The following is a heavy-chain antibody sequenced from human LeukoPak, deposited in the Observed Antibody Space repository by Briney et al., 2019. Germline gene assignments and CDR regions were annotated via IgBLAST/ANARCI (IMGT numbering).Heavy chain of an antibody. CDR2: IYYSGST. Sequence: SETLSLTCTVSGGSISSYYWSWIRQPPGKGLEWIGYIYYSGSTNYNPSLKSRATISVDTSKNQFSLKLSSVTAADTAVYYCARGRVDYFDYWGQGTLVTVSS. D-gene: IGHD2-15*01. J-gene: IGHJ4*02. V-gene: IGHV4-59*01. CDR1: GGSISSYY. CDR3: ARGRVDYFDY.